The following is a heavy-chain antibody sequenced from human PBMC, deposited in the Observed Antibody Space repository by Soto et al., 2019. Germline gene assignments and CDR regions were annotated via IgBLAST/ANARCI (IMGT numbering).Heavy chain of an antibody. D-gene: IGHD2-8*01. CDR1: GFTFSSYD. CDR3: ARDRAIAVSSTHDYYYYGMDV. J-gene: IGHJ6*02. Sequence: GGSLRLSCAASGFTFSSYDMHWVRQATGKGLEWVSAIGTAGDTYYPGSVKGRFTISRENAKNSLYLQMNSLRAEDTAVYYCARDRAIAVSSTHDYYYYGMDVWGQGTTVTVSS. V-gene: IGHV3-13*01. CDR2: IGTAGDT.